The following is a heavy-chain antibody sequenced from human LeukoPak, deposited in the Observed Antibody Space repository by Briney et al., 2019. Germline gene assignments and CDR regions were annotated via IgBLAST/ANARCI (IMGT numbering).Heavy chain of an antibody. V-gene: IGHV3-9*01. CDR2: ISWNSNTI. CDR3: AKDMVGSAMTEIDY. J-gene: IGHJ4*02. D-gene: IGHD2-15*01. Sequence: QPGGSLRLSCAASGFTVSSKYMSWVRQAPGKGLEWVSGISWNSNTIGYADSVKGRFTISRDNAKHSLYLQMNSLRAEDTALYYRAKDMVGSAMTEIDYWGQGTLVTVSS. CDR1: GFTVSSKY.